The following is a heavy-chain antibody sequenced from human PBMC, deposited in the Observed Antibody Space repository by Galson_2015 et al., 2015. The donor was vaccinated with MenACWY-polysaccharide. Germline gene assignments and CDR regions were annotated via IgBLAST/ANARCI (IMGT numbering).Heavy chain of an antibody. CDR2: IKRDGSET. V-gene: IGHV3-7*04. CDR1: GFSFSTYW. D-gene: IGHD1-26*01. J-gene: IGHJ6*02. Sequence: SLRLSCAASGFSFSTYWMSWVRQAPGKGLEWVASIKRDGSETYFVDSVKGRCTISRDNAENSLRLRVNSLRAEDTAVYYCARGHYQLEVWGQGTTVTVSS. CDR3: ARGHYQLEV.